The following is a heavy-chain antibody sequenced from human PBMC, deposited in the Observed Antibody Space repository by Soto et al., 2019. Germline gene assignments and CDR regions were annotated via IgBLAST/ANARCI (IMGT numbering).Heavy chain of an antibody. CDR2: ISWNSGSI. J-gene: IGHJ6*02. CDR3: AKSRGVTAWYYSGMDV. D-gene: IGHD3-10*01. V-gene: IGHV3-9*01. Sequence: EVQLVESGGGLVQPGRSLRLSCAASGFTFDDYAMHWVRQAPGKGLEWVSGISWNSGSIGYADSVKGRFTISRDNAKNSLYLQMNSLRAEDTALYYCAKSRGVTAWYYSGMDVWGQGTTVTVSS. CDR1: GFTFDDYA.